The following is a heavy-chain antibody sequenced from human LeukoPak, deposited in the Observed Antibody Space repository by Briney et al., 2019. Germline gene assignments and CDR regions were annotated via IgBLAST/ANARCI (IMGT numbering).Heavy chain of an antibody. D-gene: IGHD6-19*01. V-gene: IGHV3-7*03. CDR3: ATGAGCGY. J-gene: IGHJ4*02. CDR2: IKQDGSER. Sequence: GGSLRLSCAASGFAFSSYWMTWVRQAPGKGLEWVANIKQDGSERNYVDSVKGRFTISRDNAKNSLYLQMNTLRDEDTAVYYCATGAGCGYWGQGTLVTASS. CDR1: GFAFSSYW.